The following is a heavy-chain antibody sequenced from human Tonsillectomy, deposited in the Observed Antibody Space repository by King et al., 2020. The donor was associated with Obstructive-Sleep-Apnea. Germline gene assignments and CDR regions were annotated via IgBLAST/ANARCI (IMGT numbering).Heavy chain of an antibody. D-gene: IGHD6-13*01. CDR3: ARVAASAGPPFDY. J-gene: IGHJ4*02. V-gene: IGHV4-4*02. Sequence: MQLQESGPGLVKPSGTLSLTCAISGGSISSSNWWSWVRQPPGKGLEWIGEIYHSGITRYNPSLKSRLSISVDKSKNQFSLNLRSVTAADTAVYYCARVAASAGPPFDYWDQGTLVTVSS. CDR2: IYHSGIT. CDR1: GGSISSSNW.